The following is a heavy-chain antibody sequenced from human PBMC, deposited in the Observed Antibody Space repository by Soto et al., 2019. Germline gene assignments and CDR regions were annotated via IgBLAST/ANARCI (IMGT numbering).Heavy chain of an antibody. CDR2: INPNSGGT. Sequence: VSVKVSCKASGYTFTGYYMHWVRQAPGQGLEWMGWINPNSGGTNYAQKFQGRVTMTRDTSISTAYMELSRLRSDDTAVYYCARDSGSGVTTVTTSAYYYGMDVWGQGTTVTVSS. CDR1: GYTFTGYY. D-gene: IGHD4-17*01. CDR3: ARDSGSGVTTVTTSAYYYGMDV. V-gene: IGHV1-2*02. J-gene: IGHJ6*02.